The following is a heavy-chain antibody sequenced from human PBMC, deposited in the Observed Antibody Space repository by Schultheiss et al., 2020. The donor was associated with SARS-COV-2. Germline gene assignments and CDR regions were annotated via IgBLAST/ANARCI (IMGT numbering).Heavy chain of an antibody. CDR3: AKPTGPLFGVVIDPGYYGMDV. CDR1: GFTFSSYA. J-gene: IGHJ6*02. Sequence: GGSLRLSCAASGFTFSSYAMSWVRQAPGKGLEWVSAISGSGGSTYYADSVKGRFTISRDNSKNKLYLQMNSLRAEDTAVYYCAKPTGPLFGVVIDPGYYGMDVWGQGTTVTVSS. CDR2: ISGSGGST. D-gene: IGHD3-3*01. V-gene: IGHV3-23*01.